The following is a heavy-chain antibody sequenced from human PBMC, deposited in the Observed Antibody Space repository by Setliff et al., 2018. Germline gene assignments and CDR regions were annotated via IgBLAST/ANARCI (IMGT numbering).Heavy chain of an antibody. CDR3: ASQEPLYSSGWYYFDY. V-gene: IGHV4-34*01. D-gene: IGHD6-19*01. J-gene: IGHJ4*02. CDR1: GGSFSGYY. CDR2: INHSGST. Sequence: PSETLSLTCAVYGGSFSGYYWSWIRQPPGKGLEWIGEINHSGSTNYNPSLKSRVTISVDTSKNQFSLKLSSVTAADTAVYYCASQEPLYSSGWYYFDYWGQGTLVTAPQ.